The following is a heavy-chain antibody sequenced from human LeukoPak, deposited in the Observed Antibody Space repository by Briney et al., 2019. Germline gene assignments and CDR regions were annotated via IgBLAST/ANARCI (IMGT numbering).Heavy chain of an antibody. CDR2: IYTSGST. D-gene: IGHD3-10*01. V-gene: IGHV4-4*07. Sequence: SETLSLTCTVSGGSISNYYWSWIRQPAGKGLEWIGRIYTSGSTNYNPSLKSRVTMSVDASKNQFSLKLSSVTAADTAVYYCARGLLWFGELPYFDYWGQGTLVTVSS. CDR1: GGSISNYY. CDR3: ARGLLWFGELPYFDY. J-gene: IGHJ4*02.